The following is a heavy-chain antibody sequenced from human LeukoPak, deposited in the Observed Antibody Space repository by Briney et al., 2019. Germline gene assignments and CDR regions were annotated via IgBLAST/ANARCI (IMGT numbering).Heavy chain of an antibody. CDR2: INHSGST. D-gene: IGHD3-22*01. J-gene: IGHJ4*02. CDR1: GGSFSGYY. Sequence: SETLSLTCAVYGGSFSGYYWSWIRQPPGKGLEWIGEINHSGSTNYNPSLKSRVTISVDTSKNQFSLKLSSVAAADTAVYYCARPGPTYDYDSSGYFGWGQGTLVTVSS. CDR3: ARPGPTYDYDSSGYFG. V-gene: IGHV4-34*01.